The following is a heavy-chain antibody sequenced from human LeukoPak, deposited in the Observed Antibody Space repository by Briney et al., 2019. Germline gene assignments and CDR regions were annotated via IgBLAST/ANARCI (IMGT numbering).Heavy chain of an antibody. CDR1: GFTFSSYA. V-gene: IGHV3-23*01. CDR2: ISGSGGST. Sequence: GGSLRLSCAASGFTFSSYAMSWVRQAPGKGLEWVSAISGSGGSTYYADSVKGRFTISRDNSKNTLYLQMNSLRAEDTAVYYCAKGQYYCDSSGDAFDIWGQGTMVTVPS. CDR3: AKGQYYCDSSGDAFDI. J-gene: IGHJ3*02. D-gene: IGHD3-22*01.